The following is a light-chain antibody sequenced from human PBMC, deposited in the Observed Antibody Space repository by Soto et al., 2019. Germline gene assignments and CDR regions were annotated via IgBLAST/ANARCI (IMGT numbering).Light chain of an antibody. J-gene: IGKJ1*01. Sequence: IQINHLAFTLPPSIVKKCTITCRASQSISSWLAWYQQKPGKAPKLLIYDASSLESGVPSRFSGSGSGTETTLTFSSLHPDDFASYSCRLHTRHSWTFAQGTKVDIK. CDR3: RLHTRHSWT. CDR1: QSISSW. CDR2: DAS. V-gene: IGKV1-5*01.